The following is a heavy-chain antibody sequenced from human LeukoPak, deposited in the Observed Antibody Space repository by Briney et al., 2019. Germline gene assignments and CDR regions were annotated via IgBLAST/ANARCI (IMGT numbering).Heavy chain of an antibody. CDR1: GYTFTSYA. V-gene: IGHV1-69*05. CDR3: ARSPDPNAWAEYFQH. CDR2: IIPIFGTA. D-gene: IGHD3-16*01. J-gene: IGHJ1*01. Sequence: SVKVSCKASGYTFTSYAISWVRQAPGQGLEWMGRIIPIFGTANYAQKFQGRVTITTDESTSTAYMELSSLRSEDTAVYYCARSPDPNAWAEYFQHWGQGTLVTVSS.